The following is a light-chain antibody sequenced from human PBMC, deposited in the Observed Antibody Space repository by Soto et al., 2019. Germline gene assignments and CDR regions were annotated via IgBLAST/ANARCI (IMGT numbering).Light chain of an antibody. CDR3: QTGGTGFQF. J-gene: IGLJ2*01. V-gene: IGLV4-69*01. CDR1: SGHSSYA. Sequence: QSVLTQSPSASASLGASVKLTCTLSSGHSSYAIAWHQKQPGKGPRYLMDLNNDGSHTKGDGIPDRFSGSSSGADRYLIIAILQSEDEADYYCQTGGTGFQFFGGGTKLTVL. CDR2: LNNDGSH.